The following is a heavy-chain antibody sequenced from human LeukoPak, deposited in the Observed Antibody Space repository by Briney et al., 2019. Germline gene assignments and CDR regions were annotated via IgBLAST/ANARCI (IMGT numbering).Heavy chain of an antibody. D-gene: IGHD6-13*01. Sequence: GASVKVSCKASGYTFTGYYMHWVRQAPGQGLEWMGRINPNNGGTNYAQKFQGRVTITRDTSASRVYMELSSLRSEDTAIYYCARAPIAAAGPFDYWGQGTLVTVSP. CDR2: INPNNGGT. V-gene: IGHV1-2*06. J-gene: IGHJ4*02. CDR3: ARAPIAAAGPFDY. CDR1: GYTFTGYY.